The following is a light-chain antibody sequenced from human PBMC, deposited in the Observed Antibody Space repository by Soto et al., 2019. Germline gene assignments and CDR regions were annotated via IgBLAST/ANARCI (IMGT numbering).Light chain of an antibody. V-gene: IGKV4-1*01. Sequence: DIVMTQSPDSLAVSVGERATINCKSSQIVLYSSNNKNYLAWYQQKPGQPPKLLIYWASTRESGVPDRFSGSGSGTDFTLTISSLQAEDVAVYYCQQYYSTPLTFGGGTKVDIK. J-gene: IGKJ4*01. CDR2: WAS. CDR3: QQYYSTPLT. CDR1: QIVLYSSNNKNY.